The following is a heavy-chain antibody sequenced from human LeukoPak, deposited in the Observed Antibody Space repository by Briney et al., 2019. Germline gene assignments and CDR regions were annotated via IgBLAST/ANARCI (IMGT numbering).Heavy chain of an antibody. CDR3: ARGRYCSSTSCYTKGVDY. CDR2: INPNSGGT. V-gene: IGHV1-2*02. J-gene: IGHJ4*02. CDR1: GYTFTGYY. D-gene: IGHD2-2*02. Sequence: ASVKVSCKASGYTFTGYYMHWVRQAPGQGLEWMGWINPNSGGTNYAQKFQGRVTMTRDTSISTAYMELSRLRSDDTAVYYCARGRYCSSTSCYTKGVDYWGQGTLVTVSS.